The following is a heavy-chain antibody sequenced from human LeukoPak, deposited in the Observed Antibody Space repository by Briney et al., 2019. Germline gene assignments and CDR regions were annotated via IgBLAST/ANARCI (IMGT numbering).Heavy chain of an antibody. D-gene: IGHD4-11*01. V-gene: IGHV4-34*01. Sequence: SETLSLTCAMYGGSFSGYYWSWIRQPPGKGLEWIGEINHSGSTNYNPSLKSRVTMSVDTSKSQFSLKVNSVTAADTATYYCAYSNYDPTFDYWGQGTLVTVSS. CDR3: AYSNYDPTFDY. CDR2: INHSGST. J-gene: IGHJ4*02. CDR1: GGSFSGYY.